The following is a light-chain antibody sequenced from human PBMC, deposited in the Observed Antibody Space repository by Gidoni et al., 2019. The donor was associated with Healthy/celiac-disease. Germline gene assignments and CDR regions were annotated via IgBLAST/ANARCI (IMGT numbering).Light chain of an antibody. V-gene: IGKV3-15*01. Sequence: EIVMTQSPATLSVFPGERATLSCRASQSVSSNLAWYQQKPGQAPRLLIYGASTRATGIPARFSGSGSGTEFTLTISSLQSEDFAVYYCQQYNNWFLTFGGGTKVEIK. CDR1: QSVSSN. CDR2: GAS. CDR3: QQYNNWFLT. J-gene: IGKJ4*01.